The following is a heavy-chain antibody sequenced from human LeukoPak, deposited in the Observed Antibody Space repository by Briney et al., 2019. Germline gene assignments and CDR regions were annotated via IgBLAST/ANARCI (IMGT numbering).Heavy chain of an antibody. J-gene: IGHJ4*02. CDR2: IYSGGST. CDR1: GFTVSSNY. V-gene: IGHV3-66*01. D-gene: IGHD5-18*01. CDR3: ARELWRYSYGGIDY. Sequence: PGGSLRLSCAASGFTVSSNYMSWVRQAPGKGLEWVSVIYSGGSTYYADSVKGRFTISRDSSKNTLYLQMNSLRAEDTAVYCCARELWRYSYGGIDYWGQGTLVTVSS.